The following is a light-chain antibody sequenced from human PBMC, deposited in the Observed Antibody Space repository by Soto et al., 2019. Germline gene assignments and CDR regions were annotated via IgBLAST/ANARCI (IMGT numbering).Light chain of an antibody. J-gene: IGLJ2*01. CDR3: SSYATSTV. CDR2: DVN. V-gene: IGLV2-14*01. Sequence: QSALTQPASVSGSPVPSITISCTGTSSDIGVYNFVSWYQQHPGKAPKLMIYDVNLRPSGVSDRFSGSKSGNTASLTISGLQAEDEAHYYCSSYATSTVFGGGTTLTVL. CDR1: SSDIGVYNF.